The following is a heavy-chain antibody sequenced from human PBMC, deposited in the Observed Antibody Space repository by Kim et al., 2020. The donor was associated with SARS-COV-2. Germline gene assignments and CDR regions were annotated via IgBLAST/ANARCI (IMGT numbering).Heavy chain of an antibody. CDR2: T. V-gene: IGHV3-73*01. Sequence: TAYAASGKGRFTVSRDDSKTTAYLHMKSLKAEDTAVYYCARRGGSDAFDVWGRGTMVIVSA. CDR3: ARRGGSDAFDV. J-gene: IGHJ3*01. D-gene: IGHD3-16*01.